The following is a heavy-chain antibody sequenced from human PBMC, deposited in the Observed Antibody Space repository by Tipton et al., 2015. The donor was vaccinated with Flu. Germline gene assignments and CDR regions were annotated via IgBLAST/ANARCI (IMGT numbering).Heavy chain of an antibody. CDR3: ARVWGSPIYYYYYGMDV. J-gene: IGHJ6*02. V-gene: IGHV4-39*07. CDR2: IYYSGST. Sequence: TLSLTCTVSGGSISSSSYYWGWIRQPPGKGLEWIGSIYYSGSTYYNPSLKSRVTISVDTSKNQFSLKLSSVTAADTAVYYCARVWGSPIYYYYYGMDVWGQGTTVTVSS. CDR1: GGSISSSSYY. D-gene: IGHD3-16*01.